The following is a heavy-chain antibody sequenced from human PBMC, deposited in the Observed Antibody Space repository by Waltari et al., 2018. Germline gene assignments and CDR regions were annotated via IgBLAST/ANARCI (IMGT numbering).Heavy chain of an antibody. CDR2: RKQDGREK. CDR1: GFPFSSYW. Sequence: EVQLVESGGGLVQPGGSLRLSCAASGFPFSSYWMSWVRQVPGRGLGGVANRKQDGREKYYGDSVNGRVTISRDNAKDSLYLQMNSLRAEDTAVYYCARSMGRGVIITGFDYWGQGTLVTVSA. CDR3: ARSMGRGVIITGFDY. V-gene: IGHV3-7*01. J-gene: IGHJ4*02. D-gene: IGHD3-10*01.